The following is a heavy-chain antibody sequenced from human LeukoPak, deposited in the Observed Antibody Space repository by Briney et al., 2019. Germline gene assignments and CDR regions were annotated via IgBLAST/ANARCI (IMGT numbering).Heavy chain of an antibody. V-gene: IGHV4-39*07. D-gene: IGHD1-1*01. CDR2: IYYSGST. J-gene: IGHJ5*02. CDR1: GGSISSSSYY. Sequence: PSETLSLTCTVSGGSISSSSYYWGWIRQPPGKGLEWIGSIYYSGSTYYNPSLKSRVTISVDTSKNQFSLKLSSVTAADTAVYYCARVLSNWNDVRVDSDWFDPWGQGTLVTVSS. CDR3: ARVLSNWNDVRVDSDWFDP.